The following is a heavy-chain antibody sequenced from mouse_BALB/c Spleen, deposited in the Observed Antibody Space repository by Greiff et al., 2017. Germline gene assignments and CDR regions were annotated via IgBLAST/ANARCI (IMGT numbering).Heavy chain of an antibody. J-gene: IGHJ4*01. Sequence: EVQGVESGPELVKPGASVKMSCKASGYTFTSYVMHWVKQKPGQGLEWIGYINPYNDGTKYNEKFKGKATLTSDKSSSTAYMELSSLTSEDSAVYYCARFPSYYAMDYWGQGTSVTVSS. CDR1: GYTFTSYV. CDR3: ARFPSYYAMDY. V-gene: IGHV1-14*01. CDR2: INPYNDGT.